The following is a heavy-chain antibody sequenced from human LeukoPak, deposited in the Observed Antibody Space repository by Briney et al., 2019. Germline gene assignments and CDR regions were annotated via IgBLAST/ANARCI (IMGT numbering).Heavy chain of an antibody. CDR1: GGSFSGYY. Sequence: SGTLSLTCAGYGGSFSGYYWSWVRQPPGKGLEGIGEINHSGSTNYNPSLMSRVTISVDTSKNQFSLKLSSVTAADTAVYYCARGGISMVRGVTLYYYYYGMDVWGKGTTVTVSS. D-gene: IGHD3-10*01. J-gene: IGHJ6*04. V-gene: IGHV4-34*01. CDR2: INHSGST. CDR3: ARGGISMVRGVTLYYYYYGMDV.